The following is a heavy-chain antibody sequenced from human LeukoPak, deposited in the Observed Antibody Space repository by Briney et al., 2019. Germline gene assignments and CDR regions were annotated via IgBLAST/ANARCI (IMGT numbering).Heavy chain of an antibody. CDR2: IGTAGDT. V-gene: IGHV3-13*01. CDR1: GFTFSSYD. Sequence: PGGSLRLSCAASGFTFSSYDMHWVRQATGKGLEWVSAIGTAGDTYYPGSVKGRFTISRENAKNSLYLQMNSLRAGDTAVYYCAKDQRWESPHYLDSWGQGTLVTVSS. CDR3: AKDQRWESPHYLDS. D-gene: IGHD1-26*01. J-gene: IGHJ4*02.